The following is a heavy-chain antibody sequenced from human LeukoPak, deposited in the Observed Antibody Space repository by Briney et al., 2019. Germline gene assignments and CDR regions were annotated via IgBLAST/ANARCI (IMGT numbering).Heavy chain of an antibody. CDR1: GGSISSYY. CDR2: IHYSGST. V-gene: IGHV4-59*12. J-gene: IGHJ4*02. Sequence: PSETLSLTCTVSGGSISSYYWSWIRQPPGKGLQWIGCIHYSGSTNYNPSLKSRVTISVDKSKNQFSLKLSSVTAADTAVYYCARLYYYDSSGYSYFDYWGQGTLVTVSS. D-gene: IGHD3-22*01. CDR3: ARLYYYDSSGYSYFDY.